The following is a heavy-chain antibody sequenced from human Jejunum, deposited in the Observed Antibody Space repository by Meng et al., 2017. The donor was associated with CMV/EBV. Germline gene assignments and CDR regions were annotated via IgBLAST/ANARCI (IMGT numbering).Heavy chain of an antibody. CDR3: ARREYYYDSSGFYPYYFDF. J-gene: IGHJ4*02. CDR2: IYPDDSHT. V-gene: IGHV5-51*06. D-gene: IGHD3-22*01. Sequence: TDYWIGWVRQMPGKGLEWMGIIYPDDSHTRYSPSFQDQVTISVDKSISTAYLQWSSLKASDTAMYYCARREYYYDSSGFYPYYFDFWGQGTLVTVSS. CDR1: TDYW.